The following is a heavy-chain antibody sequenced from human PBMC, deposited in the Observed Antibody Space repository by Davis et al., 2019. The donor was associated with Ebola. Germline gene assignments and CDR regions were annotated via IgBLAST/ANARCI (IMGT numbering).Heavy chain of an antibody. Sequence: GESLKISCAASGFTFSNSWMHWVRQAPGKGLVWVSTINTDGSSTSYADSVKGRFTISRDNAKNTLFLQLNSLRAEDTAVYYCARARLGYYDDYWGQGTLVTVSS. V-gene: IGHV3-74*01. D-gene: IGHD3-22*01. CDR1: GFTFSNSW. CDR3: ARARLGYYDDY. CDR2: INTDGSST. J-gene: IGHJ4*02.